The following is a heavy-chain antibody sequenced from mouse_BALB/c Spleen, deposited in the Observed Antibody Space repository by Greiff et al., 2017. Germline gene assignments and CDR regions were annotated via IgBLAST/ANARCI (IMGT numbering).Heavy chain of an antibody. V-gene: IGHV5-6*01. CDR1: GFTFSSYG. CDR2: ISSGGSYT. J-gene: IGHJ1*01. Sequence: EVHLVESGGDLVKPGGSLKLSCAASGFTFSSYGMSWVRQTPDKRLEWVATISSGGSYTYYPDSVKGRFTISRDNAKNTLYLQMSSLKSEDTAMYYCARQKGDYDWYFDVWGAGTTVTVSS. CDR3: ARQKGDYDWYFDV. D-gene: IGHD2-4*01.